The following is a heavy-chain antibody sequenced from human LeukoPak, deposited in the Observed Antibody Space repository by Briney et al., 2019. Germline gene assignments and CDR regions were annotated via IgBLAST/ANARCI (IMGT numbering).Heavy chain of an antibody. CDR1: GYTFTNYG. J-gene: IGHJ5*02. CDR3: TTPLGYCVSTNCYVRFDP. Sequence: ASVKVSCKASGYTFTNYGISWVRQAPGQGLEWMGWISAYNGNTNYAQNLQGRVTMTTDTSTSTAYMELRSLRSDDTAVYYCTTPLGYCVSTNCYVRFDPWGQGTLVIVS. V-gene: IGHV1-18*01. D-gene: IGHD2-2*01. CDR2: ISAYNGNT.